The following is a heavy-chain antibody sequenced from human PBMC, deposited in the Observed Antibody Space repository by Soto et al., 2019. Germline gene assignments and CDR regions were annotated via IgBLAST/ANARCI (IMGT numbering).Heavy chain of an antibody. D-gene: IGHD5-18*01. Sequence: EVQLVESGGGLVKPGGSLRLSCAASGFTFSSYSMNWVRQAPGKGLEWVSSISSSSSYIYYADSVKGRFTIYRDNAKNSLYLQMNSLRAEDTAVYYCARDQPGYSYGYGLGYWCQGTLVTVSS. CDR3: ARDQPGYSYGYGLGY. V-gene: IGHV3-21*01. CDR1: GFTFSSYS. CDR2: ISSSSSYI. J-gene: IGHJ4*02.